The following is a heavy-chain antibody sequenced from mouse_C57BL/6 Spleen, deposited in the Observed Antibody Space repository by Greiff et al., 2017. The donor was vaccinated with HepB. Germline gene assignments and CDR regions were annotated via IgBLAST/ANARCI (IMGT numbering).Heavy chain of an antibody. Sequence: EVKVVESGPGMVKPSQSLSLTCTVTGYSITSGYDWHWIRHFPGNKLEWMGYISYSGSTNYNPSLKSRISITHDTSKNHFFLKLNSVTTEDTATYYCAREGSYYFDYWGQGTTLTVSS. CDR2: ISYSGST. J-gene: IGHJ2*01. CDR1: GYSITSGYD. CDR3: AREGSYYFDY. D-gene: IGHD1-1*02. V-gene: IGHV3-1*01.